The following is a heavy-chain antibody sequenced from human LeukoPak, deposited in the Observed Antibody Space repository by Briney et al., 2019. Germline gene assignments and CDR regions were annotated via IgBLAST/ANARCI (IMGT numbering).Heavy chain of an antibody. J-gene: IGHJ4*02. CDR1: GGSISSGDYY. V-gene: IGHV4-61*08. CDR3: ARTVAKPYYFDY. D-gene: IGHD4-23*01. CDR2: IYYSGST. Sequence: SETLSLTCTVSGGSISSGDYYWSWIRQPPGKGLEWIGYIYYSGSTNYNPSLKSRVTISVDTSKNQFSLKLSSVTAADTAVYYCARTVAKPYYFDYWGQGTLVTVSS.